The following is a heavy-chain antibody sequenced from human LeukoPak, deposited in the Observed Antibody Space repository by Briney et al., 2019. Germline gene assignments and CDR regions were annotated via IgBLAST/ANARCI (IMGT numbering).Heavy chain of an antibody. J-gene: IGHJ4*02. CDR3: AGNDIVVVVAATPFRFDY. V-gene: IGHV3-30*02. D-gene: IGHD2-15*01. Sequence: GGSLRLSCAASGFTFSSYGMHWVRHAPGKGLEWVAFIRYDGSNKYYGDSVKVRFTISRDNSKNTLYLQMNSLRAEDMVVYYWAGNDIVVVVAATPFRFDYWGQGTLVTVSS. CDR2: IRYDGSNK. CDR1: GFTFSSYG.